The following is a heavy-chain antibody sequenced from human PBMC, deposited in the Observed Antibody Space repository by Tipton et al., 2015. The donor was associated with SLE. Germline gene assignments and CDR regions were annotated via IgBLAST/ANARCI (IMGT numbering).Heavy chain of an antibody. CDR1: PGSINTFY. Sequence: TLSLTCTVSPGSINTFYWSWIRQPAGKGPEWIGRIYAPGTTNYNPSLKSRVTMSIDKSKNQFSLRLSSVTAADTAVYYCAPDLRISGWNNAFDVWGPGTMVTVSS. CDR2: IYAPGTT. V-gene: IGHV4-4*07. CDR3: APDLRISGWNNAFDV. J-gene: IGHJ3*01. D-gene: IGHD6-19*01.